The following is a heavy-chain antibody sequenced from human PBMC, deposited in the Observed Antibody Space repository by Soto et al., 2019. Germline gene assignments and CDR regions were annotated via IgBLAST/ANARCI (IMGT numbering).Heavy chain of an antibody. V-gene: IGHV1-8*02. CDR1: GYTLPGYY. Sequence: ASVKVSCKASGYTLPGYYMHWVRQAPGQGLEWMGWMNPNSGNTGYAQKFQGRVTMTRNTSISTAYMELSSLRSEDTAVYYCAREVVVPARWFDPWGQGTLVTSPQ. J-gene: IGHJ5*02. CDR2: MNPNSGNT. D-gene: IGHD2-2*01. CDR3: AREVVVPARWFDP.